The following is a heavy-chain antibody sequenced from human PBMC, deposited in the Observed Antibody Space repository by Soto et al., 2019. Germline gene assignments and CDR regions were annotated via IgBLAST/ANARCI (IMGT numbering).Heavy chain of an antibody. V-gene: IGHV3-30*18. CDR2: ISYDGSNK. CDR1: GFTFSSYG. CDR3: AKNRGSGSPYYYNMEV. J-gene: IGHJ6*02. D-gene: IGHD3-10*01. Sequence: GGSLRLSCAASGFTFSSYGMHWVRQAPGKGLEWVAVISYDGSNKYYADSVKGRFTISRDNSKNTLSLQMNSLRGEDTVVYFCAKNRGSGSPYYYNMEVWGQGTMVTVSS.